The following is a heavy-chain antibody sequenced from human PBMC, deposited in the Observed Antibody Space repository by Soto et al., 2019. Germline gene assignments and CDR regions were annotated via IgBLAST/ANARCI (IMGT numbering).Heavy chain of an antibody. CDR2: IYYSGST. CDR1: GGSFSSGGYY. CDR3: ATYGSGTYKPTTFDY. D-gene: IGHD3-10*01. Sequence: QVQLQESGPGLVKPSQTLSLTCTVSGGSFSSGGYYWSWIRQHPGKALEWIGYIYYSGSTYYNPSLKSRVTISVDTSKNQFSLKLSSVTAADTAVYYCATYGSGTYKPTTFDYWGQGTLVTVSS. J-gene: IGHJ4*02. V-gene: IGHV4-31*03.